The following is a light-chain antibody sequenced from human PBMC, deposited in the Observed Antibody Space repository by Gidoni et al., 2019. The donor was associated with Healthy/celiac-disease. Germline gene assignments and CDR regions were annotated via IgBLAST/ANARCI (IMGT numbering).Light chain of an antibody. CDR2: RNN. Sequence: QSVLTQLPLASGTPGQSVTIPCSGSSSNIGSNYVYCYQQLPRTAPKLLIYRNNQRPTGVPDRFSGSKSDTSASLAISGLRSEDEADYYCAAWDDSLSVWVFGGGTKLTVL. CDR3: AAWDDSLSVWV. V-gene: IGLV1-47*01. J-gene: IGLJ3*02. CDR1: SSNIGSNY.